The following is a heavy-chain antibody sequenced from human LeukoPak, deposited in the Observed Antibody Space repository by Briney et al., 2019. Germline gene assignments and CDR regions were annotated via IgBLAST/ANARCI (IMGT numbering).Heavy chain of an antibody. J-gene: IGHJ4*02. D-gene: IGHD5-12*01. CDR1: GFTFSSYS. V-gene: IGHV3-21*04. CDR2: ISSSSYI. CDR3: AKDMSHLYSGYDKLMSFDY. Sequence: GGSLRLSCAASGFTFSSYSMNWVRQAPGKGLEWVSSISSSSYIYYADPVKGRFTISRDNAKNSLYLQMNSLRAEDTALYYCAKDMSHLYSGYDKLMSFDYWGQGTLVTVSS.